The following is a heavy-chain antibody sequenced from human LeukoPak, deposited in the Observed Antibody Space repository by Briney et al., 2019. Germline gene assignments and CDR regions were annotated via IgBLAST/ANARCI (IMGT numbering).Heavy chain of an antibody. D-gene: IGHD3-9*01. Sequence: SGGSLRLSCAASGFTFSSYGMHWVRQAPGKGLEWVAVISYDGSNKYYADSVKGRFTISRDNSKNTLYLQMNSLRAEDTAVYYCAKDRRKSNYDTLTGYYNNWFDPWGQGTLVTVSS. CDR3: AKDRRKSNYDTLTGYYNNWFDP. CDR2: ISYDGSNK. CDR1: GFTFSSYG. J-gene: IGHJ5*02. V-gene: IGHV3-30*18.